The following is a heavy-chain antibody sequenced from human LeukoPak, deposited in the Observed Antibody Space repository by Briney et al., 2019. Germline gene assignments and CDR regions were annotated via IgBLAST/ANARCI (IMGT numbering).Heavy chain of an antibody. Sequence: GGSLRLSCAASGFTFSSYAMSWVRQAPGKGLEWVSFITSSSSYIYYADSVKGRFTISRDNAKNSLYLQMNSLRAEDTAVYYCARDPGSSGYWSYWGQGTLVTVSS. CDR1: GFTFSSYA. CDR3: ARDPGSSGYWSY. CDR2: ITSSSSYI. V-gene: IGHV3-21*01. D-gene: IGHD3-22*01. J-gene: IGHJ4*02.